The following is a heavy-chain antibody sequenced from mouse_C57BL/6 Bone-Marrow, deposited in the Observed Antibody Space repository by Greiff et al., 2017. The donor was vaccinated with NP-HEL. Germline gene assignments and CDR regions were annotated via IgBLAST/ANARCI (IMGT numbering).Heavy chain of an antibody. CDR1: GYTFTSYW. Sequence: QVQLQQPGAELVMPGASVKLSCKASGYTFTSYWMHWVKQRPGQGLEWIGELDPSDSYTNYNQKFKGKSTLTVDKSSSTAYMQLSSLTSEDSAVYYCARSTTVVATEGLFAYWGQGTLVTVSA. D-gene: IGHD1-1*01. CDR2: LDPSDSYT. CDR3: ARSTTVVATEGLFAY. J-gene: IGHJ3*01. V-gene: IGHV1-69*01.